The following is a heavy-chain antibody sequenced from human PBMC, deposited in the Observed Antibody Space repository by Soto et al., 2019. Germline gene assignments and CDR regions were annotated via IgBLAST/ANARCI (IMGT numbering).Heavy chain of an antibody. J-gene: IGHJ4*02. V-gene: IGHV1-8*01. D-gene: IGHD3-16*01. CDR3: ARVWGTIDY. CDR2: MNPNSGNT. CDR1: GYTFTNYD. Sequence: ASVKVSCKASGYTFTNYDINWLRQATGQGLEWMGWMNPNSGNTGSAQKFQGRITMTRDTSTGTAYMELTSLRYEDTAVYYCARVWGTIDYWGQGTLVTV.